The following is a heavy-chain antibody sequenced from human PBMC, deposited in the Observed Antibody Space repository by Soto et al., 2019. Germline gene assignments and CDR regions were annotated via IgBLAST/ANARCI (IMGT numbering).Heavy chain of an antibody. V-gene: IGHV3-30-3*01. CDR3: ARDPLWGTAMVLWYFDL. J-gene: IGHJ2*01. CDR1: GFTFSGSG. D-gene: IGHD5-18*01. CDR2: ISYDGSNK. Sequence: GGSLRLSCAASGFTFSGSGMHWVRQAPGKGLEWVAVISYDGSNKYYADSVKGRFTISRDNSKNTLYLQMNSLRAEDTAVYYCARDPLWGTAMVLWYFDLWGRGTLVTVSS.